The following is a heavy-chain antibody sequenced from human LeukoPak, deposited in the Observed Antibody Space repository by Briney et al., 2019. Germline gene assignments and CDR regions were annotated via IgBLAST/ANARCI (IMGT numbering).Heavy chain of an antibody. V-gene: IGHV3-23*01. CDR2: ISGSGGST. CDR1: GFTFSSYA. D-gene: IGHD3-10*01. J-gene: IGHJ4*02. CDR3: AKGGFRAIIRYYFDY. Sequence: SGGSLRLSCAASGFTFSSYAMSWVRQAPGKGLEWVSAISGSGGSTYYADSVKGRFTISRDNSKNTLYLQMNSLRAEDTAVNYCAKGGFRAIIRYYFDYWGQGTLVTVSS.